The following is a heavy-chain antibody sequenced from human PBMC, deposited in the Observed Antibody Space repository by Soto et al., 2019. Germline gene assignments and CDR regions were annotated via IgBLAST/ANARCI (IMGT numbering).Heavy chain of an antibody. Sequence: VQLVESGGGVVQPGRSLRLSCAASGFTFSDYAMHWVRQAPGKGLEWVAVVSHDGRNTHYADSVKGRFTISRDSSKNWVSRERTGGRAEEPAVYYWGRGGGRWLATSDFNSWGRGALVTFSS. J-gene: IGHJ4*02. V-gene: IGHV3-30*03. D-gene: IGHD6-19*01. CDR1: GFTFSDYA. CDR2: VSHDGRNT. CDR3: GRGGGRWLATSDFNS.